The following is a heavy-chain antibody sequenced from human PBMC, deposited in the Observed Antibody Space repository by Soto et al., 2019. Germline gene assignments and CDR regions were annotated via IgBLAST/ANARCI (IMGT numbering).Heavy chain of an antibody. CDR3: ARGQIFGFSDYEPLGGLAF. Sequence: QVQLVQSGAEVKKPGASLKVSCKASGYGFTNNDINWVRQATGQGLEWMGWMNANSGNTGYAQKFQGRLTMTWSTSTGTAYMELNSLRSDDTAVYFCARGQIFGFSDYEPLGGLAFWGQGTPVTVSS. CDR2: MNANSGNT. D-gene: IGHD5-12*01. CDR1: GYGFTNND. V-gene: IGHV1-8*01. J-gene: IGHJ4*02.